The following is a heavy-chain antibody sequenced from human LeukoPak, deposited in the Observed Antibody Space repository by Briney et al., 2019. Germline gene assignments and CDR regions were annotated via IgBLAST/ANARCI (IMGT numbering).Heavy chain of an antibody. D-gene: IGHD3-10*01. J-gene: IGHJ4*02. V-gene: IGHV5-51*01. CDR1: GYSFTSYW. CDR3: ARTFYGSGSYSPPLGY. CDR2: IYPGDSDT. Sequence: LGESLKISCKGSGYSFTSYWIGWVRRMPGKGLEWMGIIYPGDSDTRYSPSFQGQVTISADKSISTAYLQWSSLKASDTAMYYCARTFYGSGSYSPPLGYWGQGTLVTVSS.